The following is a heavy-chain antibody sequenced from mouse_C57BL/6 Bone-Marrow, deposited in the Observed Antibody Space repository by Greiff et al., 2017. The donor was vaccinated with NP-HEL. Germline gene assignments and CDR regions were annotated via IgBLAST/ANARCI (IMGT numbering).Heavy chain of an antibody. D-gene: IGHD1-1*01. Sequence: EVMLVESGGDLVKPGGSLKLSCAASGFTFSSYGMSWVRQTPDKRLEWVATISSGGSYTYYPDSVKGRFTISTDNAKNTLYLQMSSLKSEDTAMYYCARQVLFLRYWFAYWGQGTLVTVSA. CDR3: ARQVLFLRYWFAY. J-gene: IGHJ3*01. CDR1: GFTFSSYG. V-gene: IGHV5-6*01. CDR2: ISSGGSYT.